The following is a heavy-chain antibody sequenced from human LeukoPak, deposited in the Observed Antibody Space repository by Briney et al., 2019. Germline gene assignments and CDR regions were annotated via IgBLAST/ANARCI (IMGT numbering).Heavy chain of an antibody. J-gene: IGHJ4*02. D-gene: IGHD3-22*01. CDR3: AKALYYYDSSVVTAIDH. V-gene: IGHV3-23*01. CDR2: IGGSGDTT. Sequence: PGGSLRLSCAASGFTFSSYALSWVRQAPGKGLEWVSIIGGSGDTTYYGDSVKGRFTISRDNSKNTLYLQMNSLRAEDTAVYFCAKALYYYDSSVVTAIDHWGQGTVVTVSS. CDR1: GFTFSSYA.